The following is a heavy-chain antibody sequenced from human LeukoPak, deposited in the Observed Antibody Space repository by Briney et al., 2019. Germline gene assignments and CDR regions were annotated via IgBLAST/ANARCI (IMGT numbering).Heavy chain of an antibody. CDR1: GFPFSSYA. Sequence: PGGSWRLSVAASGFPFSSYAMHWVGQAPGRGLEYVSAICSNAACAYYADSVRGRFTISRDNSKNSLYLQMNSLRAEDTALYYCATLHDYVPYWGQGTLVTVSS. CDR2: ICSNAACA. V-gene: IGHV3-64*04. D-gene: IGHD4-17*01. CDR3: ATLHDYVPY. J-gene: IGHJ4*02.